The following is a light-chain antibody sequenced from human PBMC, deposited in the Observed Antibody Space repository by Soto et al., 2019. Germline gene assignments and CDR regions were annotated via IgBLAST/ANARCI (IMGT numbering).Light chain of an antibody. CDR3: LLTYSGPWV. Sequence: QALVTQEPSLTVSPGETVTLTCGSSTGAVTSGHHPYWLQQKPGQAPRTLIYHTTNTLSWTPARFSGSLLGGKAALTLSGAQPEDEALYYCLLTYSGPWVFGGGTQLTVL. CDR1: TGAVTSGHH. V-gene: IGLV7-46*01. J-gene: IGLJ3*02. CDR2: HTT.